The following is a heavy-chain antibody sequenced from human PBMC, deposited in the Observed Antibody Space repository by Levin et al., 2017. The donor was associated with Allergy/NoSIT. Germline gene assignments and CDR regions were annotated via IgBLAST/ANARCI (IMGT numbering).Heavy chain of an antibody. J-gene: IGHJ4*02. D-gene: IGHD2-8*02. V-gene: IGHV3-72*01. Sequence: GGSLRLSCAASGFSFNDHYMDWVRQAPGKGLEWVGRIRNKANNYITEYGASVKDRFTILRDDAKISVYLQMNSLKTEDTAVYYCARDTGSYDNFYSFDHWGQGTLVTVSS. CDR3: ARDTGSYDNFYSFDH. CDR1: GFSFNDHY. CDR2: IRNKANNYIT.